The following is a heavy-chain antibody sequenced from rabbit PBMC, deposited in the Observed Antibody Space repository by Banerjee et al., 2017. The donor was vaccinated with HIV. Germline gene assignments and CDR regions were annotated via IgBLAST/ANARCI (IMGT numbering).Heavy chain of an antibody. Sequence: QEQLKESGGGLVQPGGSLKLSCKASGFDFSSYYDMWWVRQAPGKGLEWIACIDTSNGNTCYASWAKGRFTISKTSSTTVTLQMTSLTAADTATYFCARGGYDENYFNLWGPGTLVTVS. D-gene: IGHD2-1*01. CDR2: IDTSNGNT. V-gene: IGHV1S45*01. CDR3: ARGGYDENYFNL. J-gene: IGHJ4*01. CDR1: GFDFSSYYD.